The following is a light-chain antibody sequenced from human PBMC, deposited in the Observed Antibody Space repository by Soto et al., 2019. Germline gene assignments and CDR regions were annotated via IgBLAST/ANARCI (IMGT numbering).Light chain of an antibody. CDR3: CSYRSVNTVV. Sequence: QSALTQPASVSGSPGQSITISCTGTSSDVGFFNYVSWYQQHPGKAPKLMIYEVANRPSGVSIRFSGSKSGNTASLTISGLQAEDEADYYCCSYRSVNTVVFGRGTKDTVL. V-gene: IGLV2-14*01. CDR2: EVA. CDR1: SSDVGFFNY. J-gene: IGLJ2*01.